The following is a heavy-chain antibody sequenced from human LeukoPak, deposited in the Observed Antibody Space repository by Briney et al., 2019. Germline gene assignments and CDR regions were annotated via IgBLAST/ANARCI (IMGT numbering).Heavy chain of an antibody. CDR2: ISSSSSFI. CDR1: GFTFSSYS. CDR3: ARDPPDDAFDI. V-gene: IGHV3-21*01. Sequence: GGSLRLSCAASGFTFSSYSMNWVRQAPGKGLEWVSSISSSSSFIYYADSVKGRFTISRDNAKNSLYLQMNSLRAEDTAVYYCARDPPDDAFDIWGQGTMVTVSS. J-gene: IGHJ3*02.